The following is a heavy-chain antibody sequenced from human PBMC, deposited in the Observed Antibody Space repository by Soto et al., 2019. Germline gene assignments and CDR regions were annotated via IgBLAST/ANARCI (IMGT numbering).Heavy chain of an antibody. Sequence: QVQLVQSGTEMKKPGSSVKVSCKVSGDTVSRFAINWVRQAPGQGLEWMGGIIPIFGTANYAQKFHGRVTIHADASTSTAYMELSSLRSQDTAVYYCASAYSQYGMDVWGQGATITVSS. CDR2: IIPIFGTA. CDR1: GDTVSRFA. CDR3: ASAYSQYGMDV. D-gene: IGHD2-21*01. V-gene: IGHV1-69*12. J-gene: IGHJ6*02.